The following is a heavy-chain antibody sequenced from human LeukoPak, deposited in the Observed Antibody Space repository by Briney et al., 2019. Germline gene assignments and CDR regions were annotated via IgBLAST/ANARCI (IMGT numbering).Heavy chain of an antibody. D-gene: IGHD5-12*01. CDR2: ISSSGGST. CDR1: GFTCIRYA. CDR3: AKGARPRVRGYTGSGVVDYFYY. Sequence: PGGSLRLSCSASGFTCIRYAMTWVRQAPGKGLEWVSGISSSGGSTYYADSVKGRFTISRDTSLKTLYLQMKSLRADDTAVYYCAKGARPRVRGYTGSGVVDYFYYWGQGTRVTVSS. J-gene: IGHJ4*02. V-gene: IGHV3-23*01.